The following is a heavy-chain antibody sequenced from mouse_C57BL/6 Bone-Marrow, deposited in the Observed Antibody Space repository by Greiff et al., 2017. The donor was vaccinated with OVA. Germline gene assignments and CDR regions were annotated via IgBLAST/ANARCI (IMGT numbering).Heavy chain of an antibody. Sequence: VQLQQSGPELVKPGASVKISCKASGYSFTGYYMNWVKQSPEKSLEWIGEINPSTGGTTYNQKFKAKATMTVDKASSTAYMPLKSLTSDDYAVYYYARGLLWLRQAWFAYWGQGTLVTVSA. J-gene: IGHJ3*01. CDR2: INPSTGGT. V-gene: IGHV1-42*01. CDR1: GYSFTGYY. CDR3: ARGLLWLRQAWFAY. D-gene: IGHD2-2*01.